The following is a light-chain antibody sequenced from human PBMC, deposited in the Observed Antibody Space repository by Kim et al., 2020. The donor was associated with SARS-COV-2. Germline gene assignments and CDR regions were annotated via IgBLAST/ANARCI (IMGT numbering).Light chain of an antibody. J-gene: IGLJ2*01. CDR3: QVWDSSSDHVV. V-gene: IGLV3-21*04. CDR2: YDS. CDR1: NIGSKS. Sequence: SYELTQPPSASVAPGKTARITCGGNNIGSKSVHWYQQKPGQAPVLVIYYDSDRPSGIPERFSGSNSGNTATLTISRVEAGDEADYYCQVWDSSSDHVVFGGGTQLSVL.